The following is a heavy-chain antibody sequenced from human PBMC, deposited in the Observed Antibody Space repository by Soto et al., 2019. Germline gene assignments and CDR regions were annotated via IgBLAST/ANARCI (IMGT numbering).Heavy chain of an antibody. CDR3: ARASAGLDY. Sequence: EVQMVESGGGLVQPGGSLGLSCAASGFTFSGYDMHWVRQATGKGLEWVSGIGSAGDTYYPGSVKGRFTVSRENAKNSLYLQMNSLRVEDTAVYYCARASAGLDYWGQGALVTVSS. CDR2: IGSAGDT. D-gene: IGHD1-1*01. J-gene: IGHJ4*02. V-gene: IGHV3-13*01. CDR1: GFTFSGYD.